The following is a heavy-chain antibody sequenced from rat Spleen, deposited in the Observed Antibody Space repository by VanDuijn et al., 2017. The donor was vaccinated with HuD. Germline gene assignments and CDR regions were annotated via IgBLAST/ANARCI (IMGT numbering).Heavy chain of an antibody. CDR1: GFTYTNYV. D-gene: IGHD1-11*01. Sequence: EVQLVESGGDLVQPGRSLKLSCAASGFTYTNYVMAWVRQAPTKGLEWVASINNGGGNPYYRDSVKGRFTISRDNAKSTLYLQMDSLRSEDTATYYCARRVYGPDYWGQGVMVTVSS. CDR3: ARRVYGPDY. CDR2: INNGGGNP. J-gene: IGHJ2*01. V-gene: IGHV5-25*01.